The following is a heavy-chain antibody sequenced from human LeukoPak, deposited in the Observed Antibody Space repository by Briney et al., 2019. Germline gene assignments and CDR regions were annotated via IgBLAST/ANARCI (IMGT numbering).Heavy chain of an antibody. CDR1: GGSISSGGYY. J-gene: IGHJ5*02. D-gene: IGHD3-10*01. Sequence: PSQTLSLTCTVSGGSISSGGYYWSWIRQHPGKGLEWIGYIYYSGSTYYNPSPKSRVIISVDTSKNQFSLKLRSVTAADTAVYYCARVPGYYGSGSQSNWVDPWGQGTLVTVSS. V-gene: IGHV4-31*03. CDR3: ARVPGYYGSGSQSNWVDP. CDR2: IYYSGST.